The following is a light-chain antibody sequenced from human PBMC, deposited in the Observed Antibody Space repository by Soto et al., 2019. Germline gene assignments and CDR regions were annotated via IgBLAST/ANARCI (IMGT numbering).Light chain of an antibody. CDR3: HQYDSSSWT. CDR2: VAS. Sequence: EIVLTQSPGTLSLSPGERATVFCRASQGVDSSYLAWFQQKPGQAPRLLIYVASRRATGVPDRFSGSGSGTDFTLTITRLEPEDFAVYYCHQYDSSSWTFGQGTKVEI. CDR1: QGVDSSY. J-gene: IGKJ1*01. V-gene: IGKV3-20*01.